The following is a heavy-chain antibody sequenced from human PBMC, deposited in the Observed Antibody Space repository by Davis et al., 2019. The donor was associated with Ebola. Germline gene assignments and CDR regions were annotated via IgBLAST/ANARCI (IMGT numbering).Heavy chain of an antibody. CDR1: GFTFSRYG. V-gene: IGHV3-33*01. J-gene: IGHJ4*02. CDR2: IWYDGSNK. CDR3: ARGALALDY. Sequence: GESLKISCAASGFTFSRYGMHWVRQAPGKGLEWVAVIWYDGSNKYYADSVKGRFTISRDNSKNTLYLQMNSLRAEDTAVYYCARGALALDYWGQGTLVTVSS.